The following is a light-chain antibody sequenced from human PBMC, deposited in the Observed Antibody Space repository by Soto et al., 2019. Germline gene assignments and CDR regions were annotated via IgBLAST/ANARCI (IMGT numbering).Light chain of an antibody. CDR1: SSDVGNYNL. CDR3: CSYAGSSTYYV. CDR2: EGS. V-gene: IGLV2-23*01. Sequence: QSVLTQPASMSGSPGQSITISCTGTSSDVGNYNLVSWYQQHPGKAPKLMIYEGSKRPSGVSNRFSASKSGNTASLTISGLQAEDEADYYCCSYAGSSTYYVFGTGTKGTVL. J-gene: IGLJ1*01.